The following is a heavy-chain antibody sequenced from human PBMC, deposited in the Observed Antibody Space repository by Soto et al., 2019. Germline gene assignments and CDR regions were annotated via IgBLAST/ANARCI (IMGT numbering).Heavy chain of an antibody. Sequence: SETLSLTCTVSGGSISSSSYYWGWIRQPPGKGLEWIGSIYYSGSTYYNPSLKSRVTISVDTSKNQFSLKLSSVTAADTAVYYCARLSGYYGMDVWGQGTTVTVSS. CDR3: ARLSGYYGMDV. CDR2: IYYSGST. V-gene: IGHV4-39*01. CDR1: GGSISSSSYY. D-gene: IGHD6-25*01. J-gene: IGHJ6*02.